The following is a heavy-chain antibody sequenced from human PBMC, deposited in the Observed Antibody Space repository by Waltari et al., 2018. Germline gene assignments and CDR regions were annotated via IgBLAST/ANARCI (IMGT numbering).Heavy chain of an antibody. V-gene: IGHV3-30*18. CDR3: AKEGLLRYFDWSDAFDI. Sequence: QVQLVESGGGVVQPGRSLRLSCAASGFTFSSYGMHWVRQAPGKGLEWVAVIAYDGSNKYDADSVKGRFTISRDNSKNTLYLQMNSLRAEDTAVYYCAKEGLLRYFDWSDAFDIWGQGTMVTVSS. CDR1: GFTFSSYG. D-gene: IGHD3-9*01. CDR2: IAYDGSNK. J-gene: IGHJ3*02.